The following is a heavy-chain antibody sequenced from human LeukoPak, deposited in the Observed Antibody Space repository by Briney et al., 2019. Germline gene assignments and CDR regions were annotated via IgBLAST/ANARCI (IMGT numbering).Heavy chain of an antibody. D-gene: IGHD5-24*01. J-gene: IGHJ4*02. Sequence: GGTLRLSCAASGFTFSSYGMSWVRQAPGKGLEWVSAISGSGGSTYYADSVKGRFTISRDNSKNTLYLQMNSLRAEDTAVYYCAKDRGWLQEGFDFWGQGTLVTVSS. CDR3: AKDRGWLQEGFDF. CDR2: ISGSGGST. CDR1: GFTFSSYG. V-gene: IGHV3-23*01.